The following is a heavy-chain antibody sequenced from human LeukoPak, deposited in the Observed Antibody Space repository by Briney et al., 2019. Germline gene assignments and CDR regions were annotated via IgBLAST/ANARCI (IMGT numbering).Heavy chain of an antibody. V-gene: IGHV4-61*02. Sequence: PSETLFLTCTVSGGSISSGSYYWSWIRQPAGKGLEWIGRIYTSGSTNYNPSLKSRVTISVDTSKNQFSLKLSSVTAADTAVYYCARQGVYGSSWYYYYMDVWGKGTTVTVSS. CDR2: IYTSGST. J-gene: IGHJ6*03. D-gene: IGHD6-13*01. CDR3: ARQGVYGSSWYYYYMDV. CDR1: GGSISSGSYY.